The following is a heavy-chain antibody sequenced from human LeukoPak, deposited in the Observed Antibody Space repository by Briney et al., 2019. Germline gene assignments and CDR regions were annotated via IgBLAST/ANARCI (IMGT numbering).Heavy chain of an antibody. CDR2: IFLGDSDT. D-gene: IGHD2-2*01. J-gene: IGHJ3*02. V-gene: IGHV5-51*01. CDR3: ARHGVVPATDDAFDI. Sequence: GESLKISCKLSGYSFTNYWIGWVRQMPGKGLEWMGFIFLGDSDTRYSPSFRGLVTFSADKSINTASLHWSSLKASDTALYYCARHGVVPATDDAFDIWGQGTMVTVSS. CDR1: GYSFTNYW.